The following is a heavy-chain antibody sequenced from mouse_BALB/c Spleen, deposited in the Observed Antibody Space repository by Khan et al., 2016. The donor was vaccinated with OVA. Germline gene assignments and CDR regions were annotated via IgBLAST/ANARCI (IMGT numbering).Heavy chain of an antibody. J-gene: IGHJ4*01. Sequence: EVQLVESGPGLVKPSQSLSLTCTVTGYSITTNYAWDWIRQFPGNKLEWMGCISYSGSTSYNPSLKSRISITRDTSKNQFFLQLNSVNTEDTATYYCARKNYYGYAVDYWGQGTSVTVSS. CDR3: ARKNYYGYAVDY. CDR2: ISYSGST. D-gene: IGHD1-1*01. CDR1: GYSITTNYA. V-gene: IGHV3-2*02.